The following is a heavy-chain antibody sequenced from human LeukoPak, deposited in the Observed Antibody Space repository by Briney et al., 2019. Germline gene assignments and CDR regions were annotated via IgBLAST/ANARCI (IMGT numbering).Heavy chain of an antibody. Sequence: ASVKVSCKASGYTFTGYFIHWVRQAPGQGLEWMGWINPNNGGTKYAQKFQDRVTMTRDTSISTAYMELSRLRSDDMAVYYCARDERYDSSGYPFDYWGQGTLVTVSS. CDR2: INPNNGGT. V-gene: IGHV1-2*02. D-gene: IGHD3-22*01. CDR3: ARDERYDSSGYPFDY. CDR1: GYTFTGYF. J-gene: IGHJ4*02.